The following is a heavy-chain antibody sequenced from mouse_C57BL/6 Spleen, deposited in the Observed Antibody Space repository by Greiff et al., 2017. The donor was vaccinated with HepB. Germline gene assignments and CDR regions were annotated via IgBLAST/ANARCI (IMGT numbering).Heavy chain of an antibody. D-gene: IGHD2-14*01. Sequence: QVQLQQSGPELVKPGASVKISCKASGYAFSSSWMNWVKQRPGKGLEWIGRIYPGDGDTNYNGKFKGKATLTADKSSSTAYMQLSSLTSEDSAVYFCARDVGNYWYFDVWGTGTTVTVSS. CDR3: ARDVGNYWYFDV. CDR2: IYPGDGDT. CDR1: GYAFSSSW. V-gene: IGHV1-82*01. J-gene: IGHJ1*03.